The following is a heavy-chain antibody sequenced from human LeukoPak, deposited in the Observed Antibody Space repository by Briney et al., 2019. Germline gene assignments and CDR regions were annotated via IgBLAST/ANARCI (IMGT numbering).Heavy chain of an antibody. D-gene: IGHD6-13*01. CDR3: ARRSSSWAPGSFDY. J-gene: IGHJ4*02. Sequence: PSETLSLTCTVSGGSIRSSSYNWGWIRQPPGKGLEWIGSIHYTGTTYYNPSLKSRVTISVDTSKNQFSLKLSSVTAADTAVYYCARRSSSWAPGSFDYWGQGTLVTVSS. V-gene: IGHV4-39*07. CDR2: IHYTGTT. CDR1: GGSIRSSSYN.